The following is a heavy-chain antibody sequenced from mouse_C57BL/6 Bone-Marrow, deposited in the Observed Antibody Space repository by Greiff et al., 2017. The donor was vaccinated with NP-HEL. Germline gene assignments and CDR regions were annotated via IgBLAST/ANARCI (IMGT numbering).Heavy chain of an antibody. CDR1: GYTFTDYY. V-gene: IGHV1-19*01. CDR3: ARGGWDYFDY. CDR2: INPYNGGT. Sequence: VQLKQSGPVLVKPGASVKMSCKASGYTFTDYYMNWVKQSHGKSLEWIGVINPYNGGTSYNQKFKGKATLTVDKSSSPAYMELNSLTSEDSAVYYCARGGWDYFDYWGQGTTLTVSS. J-gene: IGHJ2*01. D-gene: IGHD3-3*01.